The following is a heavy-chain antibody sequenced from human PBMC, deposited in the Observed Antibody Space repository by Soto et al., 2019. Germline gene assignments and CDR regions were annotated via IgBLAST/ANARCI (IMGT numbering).Heavy chain of an antibody. CDR2: ILYDGSNK. J-gene: IGHJ4*02. V-gene: IGHV3-30*04. Sequence: QVQLVESGGGVVQPGRSLRLSCAASGFSFSNYAMHWVRQAPGKGLEWVAVILYDGSNKYYADSVKGRFTISRDNSKNTLYLQMNSLRDEDTAVYYCVPTPINNFDYWNQGTLVTVSS. CDR3: VPTPINNFDY. CDR1: GFSFSNYA.